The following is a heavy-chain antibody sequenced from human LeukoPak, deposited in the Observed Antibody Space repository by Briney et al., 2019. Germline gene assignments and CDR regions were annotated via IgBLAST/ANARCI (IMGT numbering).Heavy chain of an antibody. CDR1: GYTFSSYG. CDR2: ISAYNGNT. V-gene: IGHV1-18*01. Sequence: GASVKVSCKASGYTFSSYGVSWVRQAPGQGLEWMGWISAYNGNTNYAQKVQGRVTMTTDTSTSTAYMDLRSLRSDDTAVYYCARTIDSGDSGVLDYWGQGTLVTVSS. J-gene: IGHJ4*02. D-gene: IGHD4-17*01. CDR3: ARTIDSGDSGVLDY.